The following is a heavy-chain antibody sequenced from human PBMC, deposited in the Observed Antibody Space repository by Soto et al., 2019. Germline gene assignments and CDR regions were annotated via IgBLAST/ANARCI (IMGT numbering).Heavy chain of an antibody. CDR2: ITGRSGGP. Sequence: GGSLRLSCVASGFTFTTYTMSWVRQAPGKGLEWVSVITGRSGGPSYADSVQGRFSIYRDNPRNMLYLQMNSLRVEDTATYYCAKARCSTTDCYVHDYWGQGTVVTVSS. V-gene: IGHV3-23*01. CDR1: GFTFTTYT. CDR3: AKARCSTTDCYVHDY. D-gene: IGHD1-1*01. J-gene: IGHJ4*02.